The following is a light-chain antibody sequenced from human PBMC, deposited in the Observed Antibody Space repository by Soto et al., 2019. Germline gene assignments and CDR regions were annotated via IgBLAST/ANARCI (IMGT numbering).Light chain of an antibody. CDR3: QQYNKWPRT. CDR2: GAS. V-gene: IGKV3-15*01. J-gene: IGKJ1*01. Sequence: EMVMTQSPATLSVSPGERATLSCRASKSVSSNLAWYQQKPGQAPRLLIYGASTRATGIPARFSGSGAGTEFTLTISRLQSEDFAVYYCQQYNKWPRTFGQGTKVDI. CDR1: KSVSSN.